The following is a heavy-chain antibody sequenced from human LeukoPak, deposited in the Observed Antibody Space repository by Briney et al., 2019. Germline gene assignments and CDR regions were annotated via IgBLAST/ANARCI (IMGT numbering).Heavy chain of an antibody. CDR3: AKDPPHSDRSIYSDNS. CDR1: GFIFSNNI. J-gene: IGHJ4*02. D-gene: IGHD3-22*01. Sequence: GGSLRLSCAASGFIFSNNIMNWVRQAPGKGLEWVSVISADGGDIYYADSVNGRFAISRDNSKNTLHLQMDSLRAEDTAVYYCAKDPPHSDRSIYSDNSWGQGTLVTVSS. V-gene: IGHV3-23*01. CDR2: ISADGGDI.